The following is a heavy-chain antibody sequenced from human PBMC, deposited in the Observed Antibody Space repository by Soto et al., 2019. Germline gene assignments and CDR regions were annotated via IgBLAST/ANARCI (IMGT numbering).Heavy chain of an antibody. J-gene: IGHJ4*02. Sequence: GESLKISCAASGFTFSSYAMSWVRQAPGKGLEWVSAISGSGGSTYYADSVKGRFTISRDNSKNTLYLQMNSLRAEDTAVYYCAKATFDSSWYYFDYWGQGTLVTVSS. CDR2: ISGSGGST. CDR3: AKATFDSSWYYFDY. D-gene: IGHD6-13*01. V-gene: IGHV3-23*01. CDR1: GFTFSSYA.